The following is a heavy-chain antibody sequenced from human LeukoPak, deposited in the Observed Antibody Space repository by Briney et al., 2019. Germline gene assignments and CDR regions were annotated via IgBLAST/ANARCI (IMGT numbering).Heavy chain of an antibody. D-gene: IGHD1-20*01. Sequence: ASVKVSCKASGYTFTSYYMHWVRQAPGQGLEWMGIINPSGGSTSYARKFQGRVTMTRDTSTSTVYMELSSLRSEDTAVYYCARTPRDINWNRGQGNWFDPWGQGTLVTVSS. V-gene: IGHV1-46*01. CDR1: GYTFTSYY. CDR2: INPSGGST. J-gene: IGHJ5*02. CDR3: ARTPRDINWNRGQGNWFDP.